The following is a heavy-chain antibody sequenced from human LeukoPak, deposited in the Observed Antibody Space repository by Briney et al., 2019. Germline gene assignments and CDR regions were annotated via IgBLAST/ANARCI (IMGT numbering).Heavy chain of an antibody. CDR3: AGGSRGTAFDI. J-gene: IGHJ3*02. Sequence: ASVKVSCKASGYTFTSYGISWVRQAPGQGLEWMGWISAYNGNTNYAQKLQGRVTMTRDTSISTAYMELSRLRSDDTAVYYCAGGSRGTAFDIWGQGTMVTVSS. CDR1: GYTFTSYG. V-gene: IGHV1-18*01. D-gene: IGHD1-26*01. CDR2: ISAYNGNT.